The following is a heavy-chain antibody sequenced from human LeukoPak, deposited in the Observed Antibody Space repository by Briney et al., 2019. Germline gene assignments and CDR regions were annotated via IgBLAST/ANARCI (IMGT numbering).Heavy chain of an antibody. D-gene: IGHD3-10*01. CDR3: AREHTYYFGSQTSTLDV. CDR2: IYYTGSV. J-gene: IGHJ6*02. V-gene: IGHV4-31*02. CDR1: YY. Sequence: YYWTWIRQPPGEGLEWIGYIYYTGSVDYNPSLKSRLTISLDTSKNQFSLKLNSVTAADTAVYYCAREHTYYFGSQTSTLDVWGQGTAVTVSS.